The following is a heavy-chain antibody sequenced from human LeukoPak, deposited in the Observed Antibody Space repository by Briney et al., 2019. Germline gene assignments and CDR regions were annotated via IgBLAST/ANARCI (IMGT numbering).Heavy chain of an antibody. D-gene: IGHD5-18*01. V-gene: IGHV3-74*01. CDR1: GFTFSSYW. CDR3: ARNREDTAMVFYYYYYMDV. J-gene: IGHJ6*03. CDR2: RSNT. Sequence: PPGGSLRLSCEASGFTFSSYWMFWVRQAPGEGLLWVSRRSNTAYADSVKGRFTISRNNAKNSLYLQMNSLRAEDTAVYYCARNREDTAMVFYYYYYMDVWGKGTTVTVSS.